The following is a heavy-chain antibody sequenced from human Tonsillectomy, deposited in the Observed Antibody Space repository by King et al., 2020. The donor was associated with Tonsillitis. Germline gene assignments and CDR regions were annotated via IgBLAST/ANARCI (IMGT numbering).Heavy chain of an antibody. CDR2: ISSSSSTI. Sequence: VQLVESGGGLVQPGGSLRLSCAASGFTFSSYSMNWVRQAPGKGLEWVSYISSSSSTIYYADSVKGRFTISRDNAKNSLYLQMNSLRAEDTAVYYCARARYCSSTSCYSGYYYYGMDVWGQGTTVTVSS. D-gene: IGHD2-2*02. J-gene: IGHJ6*02. CDR1: GFTFSSYS. V-gene: IGHV3-48*01. CDR3: ARARYCSSTSCYSGYYYYGMDV.